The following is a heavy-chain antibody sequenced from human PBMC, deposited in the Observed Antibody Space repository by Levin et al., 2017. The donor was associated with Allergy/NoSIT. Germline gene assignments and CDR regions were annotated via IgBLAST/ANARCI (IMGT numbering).Heavy chain of an antibody. CDR1: GFTFSSYA. J-gene: IGHJ6*03. D-gene: IGHD4-17*01. V-gene: IGHV3-23*01. Sequence: GGSLRLSCAASGFTFSSYAMSWVRQAPGKGLEWVSAISGSGGSTYYADSVKGRFTISRDNSKNTLYLQMNSLRAEDTAVYYCAKGTVTTPFAYYYYYMDVWGKGTTVTVSS. CDR2: ISGSGGST. CDR3: AKGTVTTPFAYYYYYMDV.